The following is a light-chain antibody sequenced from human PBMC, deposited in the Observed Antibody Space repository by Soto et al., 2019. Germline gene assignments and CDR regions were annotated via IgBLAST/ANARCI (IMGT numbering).Light chain of an antibody. CDR2: GAS. CDR3: QQYGSSPPIT. J-gene: IGKJ5*01. Sequence: EIVLTQPPGTLSLSPGERATLSCRASQSVSSSYLTWYQQKPGQAPRLLIYGASSRATGIPDRFSGSGSGTDFTLTISRLEPEDFAVYYCQQYGSSPPITFGQGTRLE. V-gene: IGKV3-20*01. CDR1: QSVSSSY.